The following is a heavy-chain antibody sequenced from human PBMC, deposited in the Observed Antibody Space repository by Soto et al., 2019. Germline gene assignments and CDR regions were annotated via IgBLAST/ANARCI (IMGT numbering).Heavy chain of an antibody. V-gene: IGHV3-33*01. CDR2: LWYDGGER. J-gene: IGHJ4*02. CDR1: GFTFSTSG. Sequence: QVQLVESGGGVVQAGTSLRLSCAASGFTFSTSGMHWVRQAPGKGLEWVAVLWYDGGERYYADSVKGRFTISRDNSKNTLYLEMNSLRTEDTAVYCCAREGSGYGGYAYWGQGTLVTVSS. D-gene: IGHD4-17*01. CDR3: AREGSGYGGYAY.